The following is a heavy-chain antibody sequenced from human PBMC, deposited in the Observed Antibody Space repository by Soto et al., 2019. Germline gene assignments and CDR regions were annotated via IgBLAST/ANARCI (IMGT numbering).Heavy chain of an antibody. CDR3: ARDISPYYYDSSGYSDPGDY. CDR1: GFTFSDYY. D-gene: IGHD3-22*01. Sequence: NPGGSLRLSCAASGFTFSDYYMSWIRQAPGKGLEWVSYISSSGSTIYYADSVKGRFTISRDNAKNSLYLQMNSLRAEDTAVYYCARDISPYYYDSSGYSDPGDYWGQGTLVTVSS. V-gene: IGHV3-11*01. CDR2: ISSSGSTI. J-gene: IGHJ4*02.